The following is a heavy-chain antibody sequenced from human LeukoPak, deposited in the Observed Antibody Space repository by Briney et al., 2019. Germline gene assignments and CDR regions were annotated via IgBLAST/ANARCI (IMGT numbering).Heavy chain of an antibody. D-gene: IGHD3-16*02. CDR2: IYYSGST. CDR3: ARKGNYVWGSYRPPYYFDY. J-gene: IGHJ4*02. CDR1: GGSISSSSYY. Sequence: SETLSLTCTVSGGSISSSSYYWGWIRQPPGKGLEWIGSIYYSGSTYYNPSLKSRVTISVDTSKNQFSLKLSSVTAADTAVYYCARKGNYVWGSYRPPYYFDYWGQGTLVTVSS. V-gene: IGHV4-39*07.